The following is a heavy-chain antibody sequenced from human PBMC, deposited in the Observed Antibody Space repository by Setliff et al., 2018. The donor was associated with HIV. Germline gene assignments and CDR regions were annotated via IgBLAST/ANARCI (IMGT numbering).Heavy chain of an antibody. Sequence: SVKVSCKAVGGTFSAHGISWVRQAPGQGLEWMGGIIPMVGTPNYAQRFQGRVTITADESTRTVYMELSSLRSEDTAVYFCATDGASGYLSNWGQGTQVTVSS. J-gene: IGHJ4*02. D-gene: IGHD5-12*01. CDR3: ATDGASGYLSN. CDR1: GGTFSAHG. CDR2: IIPMVGTP. V-gene: IGHV1-69*13.